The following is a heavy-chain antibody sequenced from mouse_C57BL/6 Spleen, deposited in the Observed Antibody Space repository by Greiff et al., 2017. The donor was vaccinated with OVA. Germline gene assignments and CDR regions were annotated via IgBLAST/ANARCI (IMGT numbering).Heavy chain of an antibody. CDR2: ISSGSSTI. D-gene: IGHD3-3*01. V-gene: IGHV5-17*01. CDR3: ARAGTNWYFDV. Sequence: EVQLVESGGGLVKPGGSLKLSCAASGFTFSDYGMHWVRQAPEKGLEWVAYISSGSSTIYYADTVKGRFTLSRDNAKNTLFLQMTSLRSEDTAMYYCARAGTNWYFDVWGTGTTVTVSS. CDR1: GFTFSDYG. J-gene: IGHJ1*03.